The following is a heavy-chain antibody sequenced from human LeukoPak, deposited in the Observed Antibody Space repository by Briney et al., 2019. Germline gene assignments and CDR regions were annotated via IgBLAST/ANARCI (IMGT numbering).Heavy chain of an antibody. Sequence: SETPSLTCAVYGGSFSGYCWSWIRQPPGKGLEWIGEINHSGSTNYNPSLKSRVTISVDTSKNQFSLKLSSVTAADTAVYYCARGHSGIPIDYWGQGTLVTVSS. CDR3: ARGHSGIPIDY. CDR1: GGSFSGYC. J-gene: IGHJ4*02. D-gene: IGHD3-10*01. V-gene: IGHV4-34*01. CDR2: INHSGST.